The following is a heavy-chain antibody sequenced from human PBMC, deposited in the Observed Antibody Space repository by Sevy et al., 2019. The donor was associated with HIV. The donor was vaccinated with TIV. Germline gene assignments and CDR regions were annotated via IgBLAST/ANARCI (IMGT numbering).Heavy chain of an antibody. V-gene: IGHV3-20*04. D-gene: IGHD6-25*01. CDR1: GFTFNDYD. J-gene: IGHJ4*02. CDR2: INWNGAGT. Sequence: GGSLRLSCAASGFTFNDYDMSWVRQAPGKGLKWVSAINWNGAGTSYADSVKGRFTVSRDNAKNSLYLQMNTLRVEDTAFYYCARVSAYYFDYWGQGTLVTVSS. CDR3: ARVSAYYFDY.